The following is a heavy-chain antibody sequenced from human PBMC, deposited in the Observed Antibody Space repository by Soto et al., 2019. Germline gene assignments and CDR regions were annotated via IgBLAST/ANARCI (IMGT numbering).Heavy chain of an antibody. CDR1: GYSFTSYW. CDR2: IYPGDSDT. Sequence: GESLKISCNGSGYSFTSYWIGWVRQMPGKGLEWMGIIYPGDSDTRYSPSFQGQVTISADKSISTAYLQWSSLKASDTAMYYCAIHLSGWYRPYYFDYWGQGTLVTVSS. V-gene: IGHV5-51*01. CDR3: AIHLSGWYRPYYFDY. D-gene: IGHD6-19*01. J-gene: IGHJ4*02.